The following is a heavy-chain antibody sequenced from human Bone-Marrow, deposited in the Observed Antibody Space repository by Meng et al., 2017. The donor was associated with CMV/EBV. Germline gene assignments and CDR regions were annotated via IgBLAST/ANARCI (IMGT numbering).Heavy chain of an antibody. CDR1: GFTFSSYS. Sequence: GESLKISCAASGFTFSSYSMNWVRQAPGKGLEWVSSISSSSSYIYYADSVKGRFTISRDNAKNSLYLQMNSLRAEDTAVYYCARDQDYGDIPDFDYWGQGTLATVSS. D-gene: IGHD4-17*01. CDR2: ISSSSSYI. J-gene: IGHJ4*02. CDR3: ARDQDYGDIPDFDY. V-gene: IGHV3-21*01.